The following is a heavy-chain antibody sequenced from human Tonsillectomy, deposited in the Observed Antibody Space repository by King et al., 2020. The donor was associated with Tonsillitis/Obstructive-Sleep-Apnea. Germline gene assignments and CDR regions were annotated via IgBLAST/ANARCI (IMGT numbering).Heavy chain of an antibody. D-gene: IGHD4-17*01. J-gene: IGHJ4*02. Sequence: VQLVESGGGLIQPGGSLRLSCAASGFNVSYKYMSWVRQAPGKGLEWVSSIYTAGGTDYADSVEGRFSISRDDSKNTRFLQMNSLRAEDTAMYYCAGDPTSVTAWGYWGQGTLVTVSS. CDR1: GFNVSYKY. V-gene: IGHV3-53*01. CDR3: AGDPTSVTAWGY. CDR2: IYTAGGT.